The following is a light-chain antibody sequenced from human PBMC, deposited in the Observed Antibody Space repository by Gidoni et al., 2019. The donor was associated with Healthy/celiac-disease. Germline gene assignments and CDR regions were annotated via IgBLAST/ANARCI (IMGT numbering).Light chain of an antibody. CDR2: AAS. Sequence: IQMPQSTSSLSASVGDRVTITCRASQSISSYLNWYQQKPGKDPKLLIYAASSLQSGVPSRFSGSGSGTDFTLTISSLQPEDFATYYCQQSYSTLPTFGGGTKVEIK. J-gene: IGKJ4*01. CDR3: QQSYSTLPT. V-gene: IGKV1-39*01. CDR1: QSISSY.